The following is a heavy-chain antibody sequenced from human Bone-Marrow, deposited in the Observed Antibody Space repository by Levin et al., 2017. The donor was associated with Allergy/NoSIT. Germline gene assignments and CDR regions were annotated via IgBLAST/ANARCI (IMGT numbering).Heavy chain of an antibody. V-gene: IGHV4-4*02. CDR3: ARRNVLAPGEEWFDP. D-gene: IGHD7-27*01. CDR2: IYHSGST. Sequence: SCGVSDDSISSSHWWTWVRQPPGKGLEWIGEIYHSGSTNYNPSLKSRVTISVEKSKNQFSLKLSSVTAADTAVYYCARRNVLAPGEEWFDPWGQGTLVTVSS. J-gene: IGHJ5*02. CDR1: DDSISSSHW.